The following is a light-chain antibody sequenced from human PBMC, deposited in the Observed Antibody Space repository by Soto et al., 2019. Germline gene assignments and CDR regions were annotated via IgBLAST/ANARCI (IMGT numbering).Light chain of an antibody. V-gene: IGKV3-15*01. Sequence: EIVMTQSPDTLSVSPGERATLSCRASQSVSSNLAWYQQKPGQAPRLLIYGASIRATGITARFSGSGSGTDFTLTISSLQSEDFAVYYCQQYDNWPQTFGQGTKVDI. CDR3: QQYDNWPQT. CDR1: QSVSSN. J-gene: IGKJ1*01. CDR2: GAS.